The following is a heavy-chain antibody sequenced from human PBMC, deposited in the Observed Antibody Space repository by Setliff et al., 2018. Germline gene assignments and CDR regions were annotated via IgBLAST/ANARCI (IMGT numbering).Heavy chain of an antibody. CDR3: AASRAYTGAVEEWFLPKTFDF. Sequence: KPSVTLSLTCTVSGDSISNYYWNWIRQPAGKGLEWIGRIYVTESTKYNPSLKSRVTLSIDTSKNQFSLKLSSVTAADAALYYCAASRAYTGAVEEWFLPKTFDFWGQGSPVTVSS. D-gene: IGHD3-10*01. CDR1: GDSISNYY. V-gene: IGHV4-4*07. CDR2: IYVTEST. J-gene: IGHJ4*02.